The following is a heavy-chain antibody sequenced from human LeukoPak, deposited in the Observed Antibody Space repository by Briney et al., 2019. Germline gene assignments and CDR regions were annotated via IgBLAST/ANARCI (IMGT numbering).Heavy chain of an antibody. CDR2: IYHSGST. CDR3: ARQGVSGWYPFDY. CDR1: GYSISSGYY. Sequence: SETLSFTCTVSGYSISSGYYWGWIRQPPGKGLEWIGSIYHSGSTYYNPSLKSRVTISVDTSKNQFSLKLSSVTAADTAVYYCARQGVSGWYPFDYWGQGTLVTVSS. D-gene: IGHD6-19*01. V-gene: IGHV4-38-2*02. J-gene: IGHJ4*02.